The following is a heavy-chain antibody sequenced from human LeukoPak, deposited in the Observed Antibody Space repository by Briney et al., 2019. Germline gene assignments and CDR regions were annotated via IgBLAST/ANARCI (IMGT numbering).Heavy chain of an antibody. CDR1: GDSISRYY. V-gene: IGHV4-59*01. CDR2: IYYTGTT. Sequence: NPSETLSLTCTVSGDSISRYYWSWIRQPPGKGLEWIGYIYYTGTTNYNSSLKSRVTITVDTSKNQFSLRLSSVTAADTAVYYCARVFLGLDHAFDIWGQGTMVTVSS. CDR3: ARVFLGLDHAFDI. D-gene: IGHD3/OR15-3a*01. J-gene: IGHJ3*02.